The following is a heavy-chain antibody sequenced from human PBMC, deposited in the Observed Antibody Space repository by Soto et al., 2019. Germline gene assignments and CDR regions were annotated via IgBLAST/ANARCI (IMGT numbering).Heavy chain of an antibody. CDR1: GYSVTSSDYY. Sequence: SETLSLTCSVSGYSVTSSDYYWAWIRQPPGKGLEWIGSMFYSGLTYYNPSLKSRVTLSVDTSKNQFSVRLNSVTAADTAVYCCAPLSVSLSGPYGIHVWGQGTTVAVSS. CDR2: MFYSGLT. D-gene: IGHD2-15*01. V-gene: IGHV4-39*01. CDR3: APLSVSLSGPYGIHV. J-gene: IGHJ6*02.